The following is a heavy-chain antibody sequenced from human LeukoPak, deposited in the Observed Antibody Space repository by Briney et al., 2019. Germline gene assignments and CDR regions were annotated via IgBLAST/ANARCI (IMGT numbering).Heavy chain of an antibody. J-gene: IGHJ4*02. D-gene: IGHD3-10*01. CDR3: AGTPWFGELTLDY. V-gene: IGHV1-58*02. Sequence: GASVNVSCKASGFTFTITTNQWVWQARGQRLEWIGWIVVGSGNTNYAQKFQERVIITRDMSTTTVYMELSSLRSEDTGVYFCAGTPWFGELTLDYWGQGTLVTVSS. CDR2: IVVGSGNT. CDR1: GFTFTITT.